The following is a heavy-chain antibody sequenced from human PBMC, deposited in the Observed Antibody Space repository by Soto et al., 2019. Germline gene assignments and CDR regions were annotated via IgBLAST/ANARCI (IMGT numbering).Heavy chain of an antibody. CDR2: IIPILGIA. CDR3: AARNVEMATIRPLDF. V-gene: IGHV1-69*02. CDR1: GGTFSSYT. D-gene: IGHD5-12*01. Sequence: SVKVSCKASGGTFSSYTISWVRQAPGQGLEWMGRIIPILGIANYAQKFQGRVTITTDKSTSTAYMELSSLRSEDTAVYYCAARNVEMATIRPLDFWGQGTLVPGYS. J-gene: IGHJ4*02.